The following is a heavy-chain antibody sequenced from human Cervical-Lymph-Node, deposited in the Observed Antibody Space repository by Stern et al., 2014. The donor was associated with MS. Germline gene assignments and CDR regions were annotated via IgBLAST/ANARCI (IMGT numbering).Heavy chain of an antibody. CDR1: GGTFSNYA. J-gene: IGHJ1*01. V-gene: IGHV1-69*01. CDR3: ARGSETSGYYPDYFQY. D-gene: IGHD3-22*01. Sequence: QVQLVQSGPEVKKHGSSVKVSCKASGGTFSNYAISWVRQAPGQGLEWMGGLIIIFDTANYAQKFQGRVTISADESTSTAYMELSSLRSEDTAVYYCARGSETSGYYPDYFQYWGQGTPVTVSS. CDR2: LIIIFDTA.